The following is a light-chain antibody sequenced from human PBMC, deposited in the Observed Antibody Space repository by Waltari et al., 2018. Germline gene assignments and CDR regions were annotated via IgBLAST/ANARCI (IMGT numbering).Light chain of an antibody. V-gene: IGLV1-44*01. J-gene: IGLJ3*02. Sequence: QSVLTQPPSASGTPGQRVTIPCSGPRSHTRMQTVNWYHQLPGTAPNLLIYKNNLRPSGVPDRFSASKSGTSASLAISGLQSEDEADYYCASWDDSLNGVFGGGTKLTVL. CDR3: ASWDDSLNGV. CDR2: KNN. CDR1: RSHTRMQT.